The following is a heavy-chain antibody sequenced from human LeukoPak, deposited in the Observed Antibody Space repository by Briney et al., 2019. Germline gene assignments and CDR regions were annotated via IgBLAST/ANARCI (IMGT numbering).Heavy chain of an antibody. CDR1: GGSFSGYY. Sequence: SETLSLTCAVYGGSFSGYYWSWIRQPPGKGLEWTGEINHSGSTNCNPSLKSRVTISVDTSKNQFSLKLSSVTAADTAVYYCARLNSYYYDSSLDPWGQGTLVTVSS. CDR3: ARLNSYYYDSSLDP. CDR2: INHSGST. J-gene: IGHJ5*02. V-gene: IGHV4-34*01. D-gene: IGHD3-22*01.